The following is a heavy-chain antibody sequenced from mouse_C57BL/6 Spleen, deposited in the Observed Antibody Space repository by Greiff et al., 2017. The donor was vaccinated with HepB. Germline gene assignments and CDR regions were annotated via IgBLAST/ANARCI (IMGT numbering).Heavy chain of an antibody. Sequence: EVKVVESGGGLVKPGGSLKLSCAASGFTFSSYAMSWVRQTPEKRLEWVATISDGGSYTYYPDNVKGRFTISRDNAKNNLYLQMSHLKSEDTAMYYCARGGYSKHYFDYWGQGTTRTVSS. CDR1: GFTFSSYA. D-gene: IGHD2-5*01. CDR2: ISDGGSYT. CDR3: ARGGYSKHYFDY. J-gene: IGHJ2*01. V-gene: IGHV5-4*03.